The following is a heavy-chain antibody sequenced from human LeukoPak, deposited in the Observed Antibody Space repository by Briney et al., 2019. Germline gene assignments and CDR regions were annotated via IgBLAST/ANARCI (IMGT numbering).Heavy chain of an antibody. J-gene: IGHJ5*02. D-gene: IGHD2-21*01. CDR1: GGSISSSSYY. CDR3: ARVRGLLQGWFDP. CDR2: IYYSGST. Sequence: SETLSLTCTVSGGSISSSSYYWGWIRQPPGKGLEWIGSIYYSGSTYYNPSLKSRVTISVDTSKNHFSLKLSSVTAADTAVYYCARVRGLLQGWFDPWGQGTLVTVSS. V-gene: IGHV4-39*01.